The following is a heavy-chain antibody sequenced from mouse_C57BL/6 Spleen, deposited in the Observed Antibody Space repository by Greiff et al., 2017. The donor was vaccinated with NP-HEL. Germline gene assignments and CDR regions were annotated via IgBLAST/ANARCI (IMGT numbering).Heavy chain of an antibody. CDR2: IDPSDSYT. CDR3: ARGPLYYGSSPYYFDY. Sequence: QVQLQQPGAELVKPGASVKLSCKASGYTFTSYWMQWVKQRPGQGLEWIGEIDPSDSYTNYNQKFKGKATLTVDTYSSTAYMQLSSLTSEDSAVYYCARGPLYYGSSPYYFDYWGQGTTLTVSS. D-gene: IGHD1-1*01. CDR1: GYTFTSYW. J-gene: IGHJ2*01. V-gene: IGHV1-50*01.